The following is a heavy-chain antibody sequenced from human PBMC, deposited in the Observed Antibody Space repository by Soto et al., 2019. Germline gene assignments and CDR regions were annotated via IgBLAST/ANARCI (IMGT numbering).Heavy chain of an antibody. V-gene: IGHV3-23*01. D-gene: IGHD6-6*01. J-gene: IGHJ4*02. CDR3: AKDPGAGYSSSSH. Sequence: EVQLLESGGGVVQPGGSLRLSCAASGFTFSSYAMSWVRQAPGKGLEWVSAISGSGGSTYYADSVKGRFTISRDKSKNTLYLQMNSLTAEDTAVYYCAKDPGAGYSSSSHWGQGTLVTVSS. CDR2: ISGSGGST. CDR1: GFTFSSYA.